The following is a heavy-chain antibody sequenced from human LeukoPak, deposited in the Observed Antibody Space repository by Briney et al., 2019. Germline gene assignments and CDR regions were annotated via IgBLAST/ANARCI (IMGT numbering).Heavy chain of an antibody. D-gene: IGHD3-3*01. CDR1: EFTFSSHG. CDR3: AKDRLVFGVVTPLNYFDY. V-gene: IGHV3-30*18. Sequence: PGGSLRLSCAASEFTFSSHGMHWVRQAPGKGLEWVAVISYDGSNKYYADSVKGRFTISRDNSKNTLYLQMNSLRAEDTAVYYCAKDRLVFGVVTPLNYFDYWGQGTLVTVSS. CDR2: ISYDGSNK. J-gene: IGHJ4*02.